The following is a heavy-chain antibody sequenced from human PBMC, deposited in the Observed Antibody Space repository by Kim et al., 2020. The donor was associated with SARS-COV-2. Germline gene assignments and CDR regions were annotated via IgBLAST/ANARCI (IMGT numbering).Heavy chain of an antibody. CDR2: ISCNGGTI. V-gene: IGHV3-9*01. CDR3: ANRDGGGGNYYFLDD. D-gene: IGHD2-21*02. Sequence: GGSLRLSCAASGFTFSDYAMHWVRQAPGKGLEWVSGISCNGGTIDYADSVKGRFIISRNNAKKTEYLEINSLRAEDTALYYCANRDGGGGNYYFLDDWG. J-gene: IGHJ6*03. CDR1: GFTFSDYA.